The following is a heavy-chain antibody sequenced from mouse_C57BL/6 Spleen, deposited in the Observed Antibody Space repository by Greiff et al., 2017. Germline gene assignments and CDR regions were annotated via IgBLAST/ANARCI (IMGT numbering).Heavy chain of an antibody. J-gene: IGHJ3*01. CDR3: ARGFLYAGFAY. CDR2: INYDGSST. V-gene: IGHV5-16*01. D-gene: IGHD2-3*01. CDR1: GFTFSDYY. Sequence: DVHLVESEGGLVQPGSSMKLSCTASGFTFSDYYMAWVRQVPEKGLEWVANINYDGSSTYYLDSLKSRFIISRDNAKNILYLQMSSLKSEDTATYYCARGFLYAGFAYWGQGTLVTVSA.